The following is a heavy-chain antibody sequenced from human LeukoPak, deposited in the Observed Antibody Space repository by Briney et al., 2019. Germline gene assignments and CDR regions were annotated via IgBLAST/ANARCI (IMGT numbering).Heavy chain of an antibody. CDR3: ARDPGIAAAGTVGYFDS. Sequence: GSLRLSCVASGFSFSGYWMSWVRQTPGKGLEWVANIKQEGSARYYVDSVTGRFTISRDNAMNSLYLQMNSLRVEDTAVYYCARDPGIAAAGTVGYFDSWGQGILVTVSS. J-gene: IGHJ4*02. CDR1: GFSFSGYW. CDR2: IKQEGSAR. D-gene: IGHD6-13*01. V-gene: IGHV3-7*01.